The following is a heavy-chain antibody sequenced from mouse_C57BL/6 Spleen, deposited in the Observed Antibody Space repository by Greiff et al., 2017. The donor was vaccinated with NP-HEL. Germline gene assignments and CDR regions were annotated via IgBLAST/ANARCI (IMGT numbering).Heavy chain of an antibody. CDR2: ISDGGSYT. CDR3: ARALYGNWYFDV. J-gene: IGHJ1*03. V-gene: IGHV5-4*01. D-gene: IGHD2-1*01. Sequence: EVQGVESGGGLVKPGGSLKLSCAASGFTFSSYAMSWVRQTPEKRLEWVATISDGGSYTYYPDNVKGRFTISRDNAKNNLYLQMSHLKSEDTAMYYCARALYGNWYFDVWGTGTTVTVSS. CDR1: GFTFSSYA.